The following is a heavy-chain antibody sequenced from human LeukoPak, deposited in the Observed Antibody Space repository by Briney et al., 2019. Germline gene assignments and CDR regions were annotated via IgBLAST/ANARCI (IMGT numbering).Heavy chain of an antibody. J-gene: IGHJ4*02. V-gene: IGHV3-7*01. CDR3: ATSRDALMET. D-gene: IGHD1-1*01. CDR1: GFTFSNCW. CDR2: IKEDGSAE. Sequence: GGSLRLSCAPSGFTSGFTFSNCWMSWVRQAPGKGLEWVANIKEDGSAECYVDSVKGRFTISRDNAKNSLYLQMNSLRAEDTAVYYCATSRDALMETGGQGTLVTVSS.